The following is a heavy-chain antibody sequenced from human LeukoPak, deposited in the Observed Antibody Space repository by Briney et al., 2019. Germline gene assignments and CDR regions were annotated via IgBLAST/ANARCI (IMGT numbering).Heavy chain of an antibody. CDR3: ARSYYYDSSGYYPY. Sequence: PGRSLRLSCAASGFTFSSYAMHWVRQAPGKGLEWVAVISYDGSNKYYADSVKGRFTISRDNSKNTLYLQMNSLRAEDTAVYYCARSYYYDSSGYYPYWGQGTLVTVSS. D-gene: IGHD3-22*01. CDR2: ISYDGSNK. CDR1: GFTFSSYA. V-gene: IGHV3-30-3*01. J-gene: IGHJ4*02.